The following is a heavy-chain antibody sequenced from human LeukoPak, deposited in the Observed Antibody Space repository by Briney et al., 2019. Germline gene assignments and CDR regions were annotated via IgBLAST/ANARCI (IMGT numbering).Heavy chain of an antibody. CDR1: GYIFTSYP. J-gene: IGHJ4*02. Sequence: GASMKVSCKASGYIFTSYPIHWVRQAPGQRLEWMGWINTGNGNTKYSQKFEGRVTVTRDTSATAAYMELSSLRSEDTAVYYCARDRAMADYWGQGTLVTVSS. V-gene: IGHV1-3*04. CDR2: INTGNGNT. D-gene: IGHD5-18*01. CDR3: ARDRAMADY.